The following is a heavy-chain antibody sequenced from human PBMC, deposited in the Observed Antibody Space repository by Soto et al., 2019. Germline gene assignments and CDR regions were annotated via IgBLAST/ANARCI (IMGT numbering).Heavy chain of an antibody. CDR1: GFTFSSYS. J-gene: IGHJ4*02. CDR3: ARVGGQLVPGFDY. Sequence: EVQLVESGGGLAKPGGSLRLSCAASGFTFSSYSMNWVRQAPGKGLEWVSSISSSSSYIYYADSVKGQFTISRDNAKNSLYLQMNSLRAEDTAVYYCARVGGQLVPGFDYWGQGTLVTVSS. D-gene: IGHD6-6*01. V-gene: IGHV3-21*01. CDR2: ISSSSSYI.